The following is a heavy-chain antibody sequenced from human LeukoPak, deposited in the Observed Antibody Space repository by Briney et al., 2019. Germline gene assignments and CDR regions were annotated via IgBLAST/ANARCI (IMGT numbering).Heavy chain of an antibody. D-gene: IGHD4-11*01. CDR1: GFTFSTYA. V-gene: IGHV3-23*01. Sequence: GGSLRLSCAASGFTFSTYALSWVRQAPGKGLEWVSLISGSGGSTYYADSVKGRFTISRDNGKNTLSLQMNSLRAEDTALYYCAKERLTTTTFDSWGRGTLVTVSS. CDR3: AKERLTTTTFDS. J-gene: IGHJ4*02. CDR2: ISGSGGST.